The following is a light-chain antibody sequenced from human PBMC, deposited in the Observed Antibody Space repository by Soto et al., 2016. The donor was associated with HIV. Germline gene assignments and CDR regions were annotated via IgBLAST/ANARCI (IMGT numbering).Light chain of an antibody. CDR1: QRISNY. V-gene: IGKV1-27*01. Sequence: DIQMTQSPSSLSTSVGDRVTITCRASQRISNYLAWYQQKPGKVPKLLMYAASTLHSGVPSRFSGSGFGSDFTLTIDSLKPEDVATYYCQKYNSAIRTFGLGTKVEIK. CDR2: AAS. J-gene: IGKJ1*01. CDR3: QKYNSAIRT.